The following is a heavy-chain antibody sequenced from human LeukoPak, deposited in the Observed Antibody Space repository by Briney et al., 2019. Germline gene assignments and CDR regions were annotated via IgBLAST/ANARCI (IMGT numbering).Heavy chain of an antibody. CDR3: ARDPWEGGNDYVWGSLPFDPSYYFDY. CDR1: GGSISSSNW. J-gene: IGHJ4*02. Sequence: IPSETLSLTRAVSGGSISSSNWWSWVRQPPGKGLEWIGEIYHSGSTNYNPSLKSRVTISVDTSKNQFSLKLSSVTAADTAVYYCARDPWEGGNDYVWGSLPFDPSYYFDYWGQGTLVTVSS. D-gene: IGHD3-16*01. CDR2: IYHSGST. V-gene: IGHV4-4*02.